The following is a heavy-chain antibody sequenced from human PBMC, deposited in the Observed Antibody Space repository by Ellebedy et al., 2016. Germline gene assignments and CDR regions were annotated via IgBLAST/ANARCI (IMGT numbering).Heavy chain of an antibody. CDR1: GGSISSYY. D-gene: IGHD4-11*01. J-gene: IGHJ4*02. Sequence: SETLSLTCTVSGGSISSYYWSWIRQPPGKGLEWIGYIYYSGSTYYNPSLKSRVTISVDTSKNQFSLKLSSVTAADTAVYYCARGPYDYSKLFDYWGQGTLVTVSS. V-gene: IGHV4-59*12. CDR3: ARGPYDYSKLFDY. CDR2: IYYSGST.